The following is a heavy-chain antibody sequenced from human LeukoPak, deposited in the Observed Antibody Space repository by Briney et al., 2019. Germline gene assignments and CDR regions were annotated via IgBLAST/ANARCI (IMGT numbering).Heavy chain of an antibody. CDR2: IYYSGST. D-gene: IGHD3-10*01. Sequence: PSETLSLTCTVSGGSISSYYWSWIRQPPGKGLEWIGYIYYSGSTNYNPSLKSRATISVDTSKNQFSLKLSSVTAADTAVYYCAKYYYGSGADYWGQGTLVTVSS. J-gene: IGHJ4*02. CDR1: GGSISSYY. V-gene: IGHV4-59*01. CDR3: AKYYYGSGADY.